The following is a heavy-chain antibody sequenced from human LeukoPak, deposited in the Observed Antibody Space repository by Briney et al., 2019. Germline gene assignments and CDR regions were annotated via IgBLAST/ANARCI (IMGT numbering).Heavy chain of an antibody. CDR1: GGTFSSYA. CDR2: IIPIFGTA. D-gene: IGHD6-13*01. Sequence: SVKVSCKASGGTFSSYAISWVRQAPGQGLEWMGRIIPIFGTANYAQKFQGRVTITTDESTSTAYMELSSLRSEDTAVYYCAREVEQQLVLYWFDLWGQGTLVTVSS. J-gene: IGHJ5*02. CDR3: AREVEQQLVLYWFDL. V-gene: IGHV1-69*05.